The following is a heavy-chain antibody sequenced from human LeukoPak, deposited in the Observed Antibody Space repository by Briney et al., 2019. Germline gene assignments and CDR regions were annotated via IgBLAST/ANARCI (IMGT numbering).Heavy chain of an antibody. V-gene: IGHV3-23*01. D-gene: IGHD1-1*01. CDR1: GFTFSSYA. J-gene: IGHJ4*02. CDR3: GKDWKLDY. CDR2: ISGSGSIT. Sequence: PGGSLRLSCAASGFTFSSYAMSWVRQAPGKGLEWVSAISGSGSITYYADSVKGRFTISRDNSKNTVVLQMNSLRAEDTAIYYCGKDWKLDYWGQGTLVTASS.